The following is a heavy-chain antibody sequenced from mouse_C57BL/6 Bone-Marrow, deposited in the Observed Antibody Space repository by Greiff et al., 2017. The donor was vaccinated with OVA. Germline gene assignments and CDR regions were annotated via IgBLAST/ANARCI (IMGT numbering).Heavy chain of an antibody. CDR3: TRYYGYYFDY. D-gene: IGHD1-1*01. CDR1: GYTFTDYE. J-gene: IGHJ2*01. CDR2: IDPETGGT. V-gene: IGHV1-15*01. Sequence: QVQLKESGAELVRPGASVTLSCKASGYTFTDYEMHWVKQTPVHGLEWIGAIDPETGGTAYNQKFKGKAILTADKSSSTAYMELRSLTSEDSAVYYCTRYYGYYFDYWGQGTTLTVSS.